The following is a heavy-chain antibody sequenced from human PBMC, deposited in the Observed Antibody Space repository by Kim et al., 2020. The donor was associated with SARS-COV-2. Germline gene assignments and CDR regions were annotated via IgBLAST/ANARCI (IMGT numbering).Heavy chain of an antibody. CDR1: GYTFTGYY. CDR3: ARGARLLWFGELSYYYYYGMDV. D-gene: IGHD3-10*01. J-gene: IGHJ6*02. Sequence: ASVKVSCKASGYTFTGYYMHWVRQAPGQGLEWMGWINPNSGGTNYAQKFQGWVTMTRDTSISTAYMELSRLRSDDTAVYYCARGARLLWFGELSYYYYYGMDVWGQGTTVTVSS. CDR2: INPNSGGT. V-gene: IGHV1-2*04.